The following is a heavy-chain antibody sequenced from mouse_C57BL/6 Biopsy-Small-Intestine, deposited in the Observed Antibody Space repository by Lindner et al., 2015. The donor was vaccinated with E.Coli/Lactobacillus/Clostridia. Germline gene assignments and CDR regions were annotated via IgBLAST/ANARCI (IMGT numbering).Heavy chain of an antibody. J-gene: IGHJ4*01. CDR3: AIWYWGAMDY. Sequence: VQLQESGPEVVNPGASVKISCKTSGYAFSSSWMNWVRQRPGKGLEWIGRIYPRDGDTHYNEKFKGKATLTADKSSSTAYIQLSSLTSEDSAVYFCAIWYWGAMDYWGQGTSVTVSS. V-gene: IGHV1-82*01. CDR2: IYPRDGDT. D-gene: IGHD4-1*01. CDR1: GYAFSSSW.